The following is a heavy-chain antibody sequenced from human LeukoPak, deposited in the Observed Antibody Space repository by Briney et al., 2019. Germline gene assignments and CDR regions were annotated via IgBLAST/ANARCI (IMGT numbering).Heavy chain of an antibody. J-gene: IGHJ4*02. CDR1: GFTFSSYG. Sequence: PGGSLRLSCAASGFTFSSYGMYWVRRAPGKGLEWVAFIRNDGSNKYYVDSVKGRFTISRDNSKNTLYLQMNSLRDEDTAVYYCAKPSRGVTTPYYFDYWGQGTLVTVSS. CDR3: AKPSRGVTTPYYFDY. CDR2: IRNDGSNK. V-gene: IGHV3-30*02. D-gene: IGHD4-17*01.